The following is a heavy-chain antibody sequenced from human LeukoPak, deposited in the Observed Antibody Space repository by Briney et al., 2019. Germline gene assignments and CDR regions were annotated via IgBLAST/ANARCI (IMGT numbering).Heavy chain of an antibody. CDR1: GFTFTSYS. CDR2: ISGGGGST. Sequence: GGSLRLSCAASGFTFTSYSMNWVRQAPGKGLEWVSTISGGGGSTYYADSVKGRFTISRDNSKNTLYLQVISLRAEDTAVYYCAKGGKWDVTPFDYWGQGTLVTVSS. D-gene: IGHD1-26*01. J-gene: IGHJ4*02. CDR3: AKGGKWDVTPFDY. V-gene: IGHV3-23*01.